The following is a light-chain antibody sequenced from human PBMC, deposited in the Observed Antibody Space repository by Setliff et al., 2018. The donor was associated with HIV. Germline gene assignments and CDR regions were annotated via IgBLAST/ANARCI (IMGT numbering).Light chain of an antibody. J-gene: IGLJ1*01. V-gene: IGLV2-14*02. Sequence: QSALTQPASVSGSPGQSITISCTGTSSNVGSYNLVSWYQQYAGDAPKLMIYEVSNRPSGISNRFSGSKSGNTASLTISGLQAEDEADYYCSSYTSRNTLVFGTGTKVTVL. CDR1: SSNVGSYNL. CDR3: SSYTSRNTLV. CDR2: EVS.